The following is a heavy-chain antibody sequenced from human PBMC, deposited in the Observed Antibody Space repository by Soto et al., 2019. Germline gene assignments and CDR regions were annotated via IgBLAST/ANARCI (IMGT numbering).Heavy chain of an antibody. CDR3: AHRYGGNYYRWYFDY. J-gene: IGHJ4*02. CDR1: GFSLTTRGAG. D-gene: IGHD1-26*01. Sequence: QITLKESGPTLVEPTQTLTLTCTYSGFSLTTRGAGVGWIRQPPGTALEWLALISRKDDKRYNPGLKRRLTITKDTSKNQVVLTLTNMDPVDTATYFCAHRYGGNYYRWYFDYWGQGTLVTVSS. V-gene: IGHV2-5*01. CDR2: ISRKDDK.